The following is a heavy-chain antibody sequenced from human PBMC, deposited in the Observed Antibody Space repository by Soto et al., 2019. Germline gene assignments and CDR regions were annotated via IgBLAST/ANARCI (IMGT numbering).Heavy chain of an antibody. V-gene: IGHV3-74*01. CDR1: GFTFSTHW. D-gene: IGHD4-4*01. CDR2: VSSDGTNT. CDR3: ASSPLQSGY. J-gene: IGHJ4*02. Sequence: EVQLVESGGGLVQPGGSLRLSCTASGFTFSTHWMHWVRQAPGKGLVWVSRVSSDGTNTIYADSVKGRFTISRDNARNTLYLQMNSLRVADTAVYYCASSPLQSGYWGQGTLVTVSS.